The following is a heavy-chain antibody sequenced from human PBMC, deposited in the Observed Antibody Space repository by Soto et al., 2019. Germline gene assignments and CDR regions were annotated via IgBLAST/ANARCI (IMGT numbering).Heavy chain of an antibody. D-gene: IGHD3-16*01. CDR3: AKDRGGGYCYYFDY. Sequence: QVQLVESGVGVVQPGRSLRLSCAASGFTFSSYGMHWVLEAPGTGLEWVAVISYDGSNKYYADSVKGRFTISKNNSKNTLYLQMNSRRAEDKAVDYCAKDRGGGYCYYFDYWGQGTLVTVSS. J-gene: IGHJ4*02. CDR2: ISYDGSNK. CDR1: GFTFSSYG. V-gene: IGHV3-30*18.